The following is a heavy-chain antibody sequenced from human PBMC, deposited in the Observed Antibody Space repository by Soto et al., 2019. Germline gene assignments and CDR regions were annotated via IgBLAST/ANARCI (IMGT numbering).Heavy chain of an antibody. V-gene: IGHV4-59*08. Sequence: SETLSLTCTVSGGSFSSYYWSWIRQPPGKGLEWIGYIYYSGSTNYNPSLKSRVTISVDTSKNQFSLKLSSVTAADTAVYYCARHHYDSSGYYSVADYWGQGTLVTVPS. CDR3: ARHHYDSSGYYSVADY. CDR2: IYYSGST. J-gene: IGHJ4*02. CDR1: GGSFSSYY. D-gene: IGHD3-22*01.